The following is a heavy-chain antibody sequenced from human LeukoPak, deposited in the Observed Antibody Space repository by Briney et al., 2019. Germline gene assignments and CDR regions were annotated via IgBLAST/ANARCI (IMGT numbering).Heavy chain of an antibody. CDR1: GYTFTSYG. D-gene: IGHD2-2*01. Sequence: GASVKVSCKASGYTFTSYGISWVRQAPGQGLEWMGWISAYNGNTNYAQKFQGRVTITADESTSTAYMELSSLRSEDTAVYYCARYTSWFVYWGQGTLVTVSS. V-gene: IGHV1-18*01. CDR2: ISAYNGNT. J-gene: IGHJ4*02. CDR3: ARYTSWFVY.